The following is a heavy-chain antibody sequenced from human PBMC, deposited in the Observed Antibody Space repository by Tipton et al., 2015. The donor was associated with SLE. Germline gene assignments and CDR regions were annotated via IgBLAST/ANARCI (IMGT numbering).Heavy chain of an antibody. CDR2: IYQSGRT. Sequence: TLSLTCAVYGGSFSGYYWNWIRQVPGKGLEWIGSIYQSGRTIYNPSLKSRVTVSVDPSKNQFSLNLSSVTAADTAVYYCARVAAATGRGNYFYYYMDVWGKGTTVTVSS. CDR3: ARVAAATGRGNYFYYYMDV. CDR1: GGSFSGYY. V-gene: IGHV4-34*01. D-gene: IGHD6-13*01. J-gene: IGHJ6*03.